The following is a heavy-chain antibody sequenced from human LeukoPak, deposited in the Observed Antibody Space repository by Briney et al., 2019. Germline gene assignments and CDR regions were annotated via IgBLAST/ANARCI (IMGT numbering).Heavy chain of an antibody. CDR2: MNPNSGNT. CDR1: GYTFTSYD. Sequence: GASVKVSCKASGYTFTSYDINWVRQATGQGLEWMGWMNPNSGNTGYAQKFQGRVTMTRNTSISTAYMELSSLRSEDTAVYYCAIIKVITMVRGVIRDYWGQGTLVTVSS. V-gene: IGHV1-8*01. CDR3: AIIKVITMVRGVIRDY. J-gene: IGHJ4*02. D-gene: IGHD3-10*01.